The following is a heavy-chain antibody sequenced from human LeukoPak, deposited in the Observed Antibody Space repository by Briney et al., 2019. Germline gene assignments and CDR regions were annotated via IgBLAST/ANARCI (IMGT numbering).Heavy chain of an antibody. V-gene: IGHV3-48*02. CDR2: ISSSSITL. J-gene: IGHJ4*02. CDR3: ARSGNYYDTSGLLY. Sequence: PGGSLRLSCAASGVMKTYSMNWVRQAPGKGLEWISYISSSSITLIYADSVKGRFTISRDNAKNLVFLHMNSLRDEDTAVYYCARSGNYYDTSGLLYWGQGALVIVSS. CDR1: GVMKTYS. D-gene: IGHD3-22*01.